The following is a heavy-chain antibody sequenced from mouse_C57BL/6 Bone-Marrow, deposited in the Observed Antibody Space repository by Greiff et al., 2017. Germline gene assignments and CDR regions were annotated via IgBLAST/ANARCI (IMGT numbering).Heavy chain of an antibody. CDR3: AREEFITTVVTKGYFDY. CDR2: IGPSASYT. V-gene: IGHV1-59*01. Sequence: QVQLQQSGAELVRPGTSVKLSCKASGYTFTSSWMHWVKQRPGQGLEWIGVIGPSASYTNYNQKFKGKATLHVDTSSSTAYMQLSRLTSEASAVSYVAREEFITTVVTKGYFDYWGQGTTLTVSS. J-gene: IGHJ2*01. CDR1: GYTFTSSW. D-gene: IGHD1-1*01.